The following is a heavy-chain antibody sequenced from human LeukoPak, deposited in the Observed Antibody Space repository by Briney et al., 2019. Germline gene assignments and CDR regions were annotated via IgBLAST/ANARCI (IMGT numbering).Heavy chain of an antibody. D-gene: IGHD4-23*01. Sequence: PSETLSLTCTVSGGSISSSSYYWGWIRQPPGKGLEWIGGIYYSGSTYYNPSLKSRVTISVDTSRDQFSLKLSSVTAADTAIYYCARGRNNYGANSEIGYWGQGTLVTVSS. CDR1: GGSISSSSYY. J-gene: IGHJ4*02. CDR3: ARGRNNYGANSEIGY. V-gene: IGHV4-39*07. CDR2: IYYSGST.